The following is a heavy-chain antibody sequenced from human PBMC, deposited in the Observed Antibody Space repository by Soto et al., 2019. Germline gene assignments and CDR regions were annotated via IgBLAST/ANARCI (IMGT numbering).Heavy chain of an antibody. CDR3: AGDYGDNDWFDP. Sequence: GESLKISCAASGFTFSSYAMHWVRQAPGKGLEWVAVISYDGSNKYYADSVKGRFTISRDNSKNTLYLQMNSLRAEDTAVYYCAGDYGDNDWFDPWGQGTLVTVSS. D-gene: IGHD4-17*01. CDR2: ISYDGSNK. CDR1: GFTFSSYA. J-gene: IGHJ5*02. V-gene: IGHV3-30-3*01.